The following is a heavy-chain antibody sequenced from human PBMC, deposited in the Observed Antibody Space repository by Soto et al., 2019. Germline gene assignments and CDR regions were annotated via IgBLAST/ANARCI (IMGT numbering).Heavy chain of an antibody. CDR2: LYWDDNK. J-gene: IGHJ5*02. CDR3: GSGSFHNWFDP. Sequence: QITLKESGPTLVKPTQTRTLTCTFSGFSITTIGAGVGWFRQPPGKALEWVALLYWDDNKRYSPSLKIRLTINKDTTTNQVVITRSNMDPVDTAKYYCGSGSFHNWFDPWGQGTLVTVSS. D-gene: IGHD3-10*01. CDR1: GFSITTIGAG. V-gene: IGHV2-5*02.